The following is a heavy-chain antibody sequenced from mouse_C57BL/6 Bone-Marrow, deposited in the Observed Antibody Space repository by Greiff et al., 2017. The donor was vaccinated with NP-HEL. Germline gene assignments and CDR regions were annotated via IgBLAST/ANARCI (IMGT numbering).Heavy chain of an antibody. J-gene: IGHJ4*01. V-gene: IGHV1-20*01. CDR1: GYSFTGYF. CDR3: ASWGYGPYAMDY. Sequence: VQLQQSGPELVKPGDSVKISCKASGYSFTGYFMNWVMQSHGKSLEWIGRINPYNGDTFYNQKFKGKATLTVDKSSSTAHMELRSLTSEDSSVYYCASWGYGPYAMDYWGQGTSVTVSS. D-gene: IGHD1-1*01. CDR2: INPYNGDT.